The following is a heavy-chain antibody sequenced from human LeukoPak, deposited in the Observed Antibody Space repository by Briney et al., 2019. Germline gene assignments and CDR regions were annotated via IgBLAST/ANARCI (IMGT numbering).Heavy chain of an antibody. CDR2: ISAYNGNT. D-gene: IGHD6-19*01. Sequence: ASVKVSCKASGYTFTSYGISWVRQAPGQGLEWMGWISAYNGNTNYAQKLQGRVTMTTDTSTSTAYMELRRLRSDDTAVYYCAREDIAVAGTKRAFDIWGQGTMVTVSS. CDR1: GYTFTSYG. J-gene: IGHJ3*02. V-gene: IGHV1-18*01. CDR3: AREDIAVAGTKRAFDI.